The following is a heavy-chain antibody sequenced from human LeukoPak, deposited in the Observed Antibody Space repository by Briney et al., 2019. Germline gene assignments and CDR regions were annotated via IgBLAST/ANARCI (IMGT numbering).Heavy chain of an antibody. V-gene: IGHV3-33*08. J-gene: IGHJ4*02. CDR1: GFTFSSYS. Sequence: GGALRLSCAASGFTFSSYSMNWVRQAPGKGLEWVAVIWYDGSNKYYADSVKGRFTISRDNSKNTVYLQMNSLRAEDTAVYYCARDRLEAVADDDYFDYWGQGTLVTVSS. D-gene: IGHD6-19*01. CDR2: IWYDGSNK. CDR3: ARDRLEAVADDDYFDY.